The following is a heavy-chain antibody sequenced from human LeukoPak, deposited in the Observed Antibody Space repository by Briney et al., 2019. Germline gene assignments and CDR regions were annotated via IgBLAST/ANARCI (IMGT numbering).Heavy chain of an antibody. Sequence: GGSLRLSCGASGFTFSSYWMNWVRQAPGKGLEWVANINQDGSVKYYVDSVRGRVTISRDNAKNSLYLQMNSLRAEDTALYYCARDLNYNLDFWGQGTLVTVSS. CDR2: INQDGSVK. CDR3: ARDLNYNLDF. CDR1: GFTFSSYW. J-gene: IGHJ4*02. V-gene: IGHV3-7*01. D-gene: IGHD5-24*01.